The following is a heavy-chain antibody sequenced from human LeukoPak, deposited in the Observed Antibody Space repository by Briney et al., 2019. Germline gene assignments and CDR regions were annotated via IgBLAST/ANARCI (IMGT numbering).Heavy chain of an antibody. J-gene: IGHJ4*02. Sequence: GGSLRLSCAASGITFGDFTMHWVRQAPGKGLEWVSCIGSTGSWIYYADSVKGRFTISRDNSKNSLFLQMNSLTAEDTAVYYCATLWLRVGAGGYWGQGTPVTVSS. V-gene: IGHV3-21*06. CDR2: IGSTGSWI. CDR3: ATLWLRVGAGGY. D-gene: IGHD1-26*01. CDR1: GITFGDFT.